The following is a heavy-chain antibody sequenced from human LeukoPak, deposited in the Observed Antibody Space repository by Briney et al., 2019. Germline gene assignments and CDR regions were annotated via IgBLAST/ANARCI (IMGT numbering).Heavy chain of an antibody. J-gene: IGHJ6*02. Sequence: SGGSLTLSRAPSGFTFDVYAMHWVRQPPGRGVEWFSSISWNSLNTGYADSVKGRFTISRDSAKNSLYLQMNSLRPEDTALYYCARDRGTYNYGMDVWGQGTTVTVSS. D-gene: IGHD1-1*01. CDR3: ARDRGTYNYGMDV. CDR1: GFTFDVYA. CDR2: ISWNSLNT. V-gene: IGHV3-9*01.